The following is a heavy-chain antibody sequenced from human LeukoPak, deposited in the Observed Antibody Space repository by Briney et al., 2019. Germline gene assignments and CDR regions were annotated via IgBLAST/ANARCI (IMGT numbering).Heavy chain of an antibody. CDR1: GGSFSGYY. J-gene: IGHJ4*02. CDR3: AGRPGPKRYYYDSSGYPGGDY. Sequence: SETLSLTCAVYGGSFSGYYWSWIRQPPGKGLEWIGEINHSGSTNCNPSLKSRVTISVDTSKNQFSLKLSSVTAADTAVYYCAGRPGPKRYYYDSSGYPGGDYWGQGTLVTVSS. D-gene: IGHD3-22*01. CDR2: INHSGST. V-gene: IGHV4-34*01.